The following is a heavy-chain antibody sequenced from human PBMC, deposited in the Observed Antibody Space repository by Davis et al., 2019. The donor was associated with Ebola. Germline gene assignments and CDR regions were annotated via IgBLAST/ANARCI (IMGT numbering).Heavy chain of an antibody. V-gene: IGHV1-46*01. CDR3: ARGGSTYYDFWSGYDAFDI. Sequence: ASVKVSCKASGYTFTSYYMHWVRQAPGQGLEWMGIINPSGGSTSYAQKFQGRVTMTRDTSTSTVYMELSSLRPDDTAVFYCARGGSTYYDFWSGYDAFDIWGQGTMVTVSS. J-gene: IGHJ3*02. D-gene: IGHD3-3*01. CDR2: INPSGGST. CDR1: GYTFTSYY.